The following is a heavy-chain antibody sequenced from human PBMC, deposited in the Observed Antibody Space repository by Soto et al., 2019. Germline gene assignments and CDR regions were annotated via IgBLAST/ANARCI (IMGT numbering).Heavy chain of an antibody. CDR2: MNPNSGDT. Sequence: ASVKVSCKASGYTFTSYDINWVRQATGQGLEWMGWMNPNSGDTGYAQKFQGRVTMTRNTSISTAYMELSSLRSEDTAVYFCARGNRSTGYYLYYFAYWGQGALVTVSS. D-gene: IGHD3-9*01. CDR1: GYTFTSYD. J-gene: IGHJ4*02. CDR3: ARGNRSTGYYLYYFAY. V-gene: IGHV1-8*01.